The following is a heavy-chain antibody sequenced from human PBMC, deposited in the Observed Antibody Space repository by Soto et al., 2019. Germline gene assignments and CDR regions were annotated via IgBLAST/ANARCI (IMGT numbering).Heavy chain of an antibody. J-gene: IGHJ5*02. CDR3: ARGPNSHVPDYGDYAGWFDP. Sequence: QVQLVQSGAEVKKPGSSVKVSCKASGGTFSSYTISWVRQAPGQGLEWMGRIIPTLGIANYAQKFQGRVTITADKSTSTAYMELSSLRSEDTAVYYCARGPNSHVPDYGDYAGWFDPWGQGTLVTVSS. CDR1: GGTFSSYT. D-gene: IGHD4-17*01. V-gene: IGHV1-69*02. CDR2: IIPTLGIA.